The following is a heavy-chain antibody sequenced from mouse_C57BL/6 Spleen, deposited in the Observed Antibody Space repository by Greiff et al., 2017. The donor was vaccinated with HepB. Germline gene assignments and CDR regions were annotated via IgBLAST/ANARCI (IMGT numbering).Heavy chain of an antibody. Sequence: QVQLKQPGAELVKPGASVKLSCKASGYTFTSYWMHWVKQRPGRGLEWIGRIVPNSGGTKYNEKFKSKATLTVDKPSSTAYMQLSSLTSEDSAVYYCARSATMVTGGAMDYWGQGTSVTVSS. CDR2: IVPNSGGT. D-gene: IGHD2-2*01. CDR1: GYTFTSYW. CDR3: ARSATMVTGGAMDY. J-gene: IGHJ4*01. V-gene: IGHV1-72*01.